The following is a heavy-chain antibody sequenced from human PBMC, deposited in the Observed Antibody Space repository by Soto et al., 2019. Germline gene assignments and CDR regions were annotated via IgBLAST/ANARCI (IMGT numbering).Heavy chain of an antibody. CDR2: INGGTGQT. CDR1: GYSFSTYA. Sequence: QVQVVQSGAEVKKPGASVKVSCKASGYSFSTYAMHWVRQAPGQSLEWLGWINGGTGQTKFSQRFQDRFTITRDTSASTAYMELSSLRSEDTAVYYCARGKGMEENYYYHGLDICGQGTTVTVSS. V-gene: IGHV1-3*01. J-gene: IGHJ6*02. D-gene: IGHD1-1*01. CDR3: ARGKGMEENYYYHGLDI.